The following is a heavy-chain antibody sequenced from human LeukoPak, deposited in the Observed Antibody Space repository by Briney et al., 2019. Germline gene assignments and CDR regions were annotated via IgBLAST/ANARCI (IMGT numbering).Heavy chain of an antibody. CDR3: ASLSIAAAGAEPPNEIYYFDY. CDR1: GYSFTSYW. V-gene: IGHV5-51*01. D-gene: IGHD6-13*01. Sequence: GESLKTSCKGSGYSFTSYWIGWVRQIPGKGLEWMGIIYPGDSDTRYSPSFQGQVTISADKSISTAYLQWSSLKASDTAMYYCASLSIAAAGAEPPNEIYYFDYWGQGTLVTVSS. J-gene: IGHJ4*02. CDR2: IYPGDSDT.